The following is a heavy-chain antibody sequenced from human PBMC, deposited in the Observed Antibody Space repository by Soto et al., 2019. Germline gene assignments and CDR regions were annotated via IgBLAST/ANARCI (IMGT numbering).Heavy chain of an antibody. Sequence: QITLKESGPTLVKPTQTLTLTCTFSGFSLSTNGVGVGWIRQPPGKALEWLALIYWDGDKRYRPSLRSRLTLTKDTSKNQVVLTMTNMYPVDTATYYCARRRDGTYSLDYWGQGTLVTVAS. V-gene: IGHV2-5*02. CDR3: ARRRDGTYSLDY. J-gene: IGHJ4*02. CDR2: IYWDGDK. D-gene: IGHD1-26*01. CDR1: GFSLSTNGVG.